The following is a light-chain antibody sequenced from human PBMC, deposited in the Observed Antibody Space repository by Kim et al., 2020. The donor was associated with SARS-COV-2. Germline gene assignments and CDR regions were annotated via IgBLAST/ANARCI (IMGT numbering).Light chain of an antibody. J-gene: IGLJ3*02. V-gene: IGLV3-19*01. CDR3: NSRDSSGNHWV. CDR1: SITSYY. Sequence: ALGQTIRITCQGNSITSYYACWYQQKPGQAAVVVIYGKNHRPAGIPDRFSGTSSGNTASLTITGAQAEDEADYYCNSRDSSGNHWVFGGGTQLTVL. CDR2: GKN.